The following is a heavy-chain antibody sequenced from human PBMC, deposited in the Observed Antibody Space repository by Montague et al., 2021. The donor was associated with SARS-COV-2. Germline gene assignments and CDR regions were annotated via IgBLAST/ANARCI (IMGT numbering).Heavy chain of an antibody. CDR3: AGGMYGLTETTDAFDI. CDR1: GGSIRSSDNY. CDR2: IYSSGTT. Sequence: TLSLTCTVSGGSIRSSDNYLSWIRQHPGKGLEWIGCIYSSGTTYYNPSLRSRVTISVDTSKKQFSLKLSSVTAADAAVYYRAGGMYGLTETTDAFDIWGQGTMVSVSS. V-gene: IGHV4-31*03. D-gene: IGHD1-14*01. J-gene: IGHJ3*02.